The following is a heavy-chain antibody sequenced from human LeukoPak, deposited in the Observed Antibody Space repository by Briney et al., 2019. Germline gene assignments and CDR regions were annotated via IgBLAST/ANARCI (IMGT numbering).Heavy chain of an antibody. CDR1: DDSISDYY. Sequence: SETLSLTCTVSDDSISDYYRGWIRQPPGKGLEWIGYFYNSGRSTYNPSLKSRVTISADTSKNHFSLKLNSMITADTAVYYCTRGAGWLIDYWGQGILVTVSS. CDR3: TRGAGWLIDY. J-gene: IGHJ4*02. V-gene: IGHV4-59*01. CDR2: FYNSGRS. D-gene: IGHD3-16*01.